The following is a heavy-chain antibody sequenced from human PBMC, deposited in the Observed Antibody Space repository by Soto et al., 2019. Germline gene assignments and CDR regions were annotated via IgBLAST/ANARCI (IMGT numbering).Heavy chain of an antibody. CDR3: AVLSKSYCSSTSCYAY. D-gene: IGHD2-2*01. V-gene: IGHV1-8*01. CDR1: GYTFTSYD. CDR2: MNPNSGNT. Sequence: ASAKVSCKASGYTFTSYDINWVRQATGQGLEWMGWMNPNSGNTGYAQKFQGRVTMTRNTSISTAYMELSSLRSEDTAVYYCAVLSKSYCSSTSCYAYWGQGTLVTVSS. J-gene: IGHJ4*02.